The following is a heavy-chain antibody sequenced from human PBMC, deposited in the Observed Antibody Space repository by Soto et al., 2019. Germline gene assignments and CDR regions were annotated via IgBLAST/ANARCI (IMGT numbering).Heavy chain of an antibody. Sequence: PSETLSLTCSVSGGSVSTDGYYWSWIRQHPETGLEWIGYIYYSGTTYYNPSLRGRVIISLDTSKNQFSLRLTSLTAADTAVYYCALTTGAATSLANPNSFDPWGQRTL. CDR2: IYYSGTT. CDR3: ALTTGAATSLANPNSFDP. CDR1: GGSVSTDGYY. J-gene: IGHJ5*02. V-gene: IGHV4-31*03. D-gene: IGHD2-15*01.